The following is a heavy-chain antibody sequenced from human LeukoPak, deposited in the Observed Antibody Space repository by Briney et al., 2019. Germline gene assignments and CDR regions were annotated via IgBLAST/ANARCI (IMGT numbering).Heavy chain of an antibody. CDR2: ISGSGGST. CDR1: GFTFSDYA. V-gene: IGHV3-23*01. D-gene: IGHD3-10*01. J-gene: IGHJ4*02. Sequence: PGGSQRLSCAASGFTFSDYAMTWVRQDPGKGLEWISTISGSGGSTYYADSVKGRFTISRDNSKTTLYLQMNSLRAEDTAVYSCAKELLFWELPLWYFDSWGQGTLVTVSS. CDR3: AKELLFWELPLWYFDS.